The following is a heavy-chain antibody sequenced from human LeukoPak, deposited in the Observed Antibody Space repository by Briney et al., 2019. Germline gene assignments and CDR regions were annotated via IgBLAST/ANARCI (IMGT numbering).Heavy chain of an antibody. V-gene: IGHV3-23*01. CDR2: ISGSGGST. CDR1: GFTFGSYA. Sequence: PGGSLRLSCAASGFTFGSYAMSWVRQAPGKGLEWVSAISGSGGSTYYADSVKGRFTISRDNSKNTLYLQMNSLRAEDTAVYYCAKDPSEYYYDSSGYLSDYWGQGTLVTVSS. J-gene: IGHJ4*02. D-gene: IGHD3-22*01. CDR3: AKDPSEYYYDSSGYLSDY.